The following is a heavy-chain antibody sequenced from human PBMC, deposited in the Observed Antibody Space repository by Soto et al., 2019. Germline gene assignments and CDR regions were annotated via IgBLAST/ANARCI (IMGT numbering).Heavy chain of an antibody. Sequence: PGESLKISCKGSGYSFTSYWISWVRQMPGKGLEWMGRIDPSDSYTNYSPSFQGHVTISADKSISTAYLQWSSLKASDTAMYYCARSTYYDYVWRSYRSIFDYWGQGTLVTVS. J-gene: IGHJ4*02. CDR3: ARSTYYDYVWRSYRSIFDY. D-gene: IGHD3-16*02. CDR2: IDPSDSYT. V-gene: IGHV5-10-1*01. CDR1: GYSFTSYW.